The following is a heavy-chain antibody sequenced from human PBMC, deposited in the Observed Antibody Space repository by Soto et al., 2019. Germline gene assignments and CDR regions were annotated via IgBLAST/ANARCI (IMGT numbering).Heavy chain of an antibody. V-gene: IGHV1-2*02. CDR1: GYTFTGYY. Sequence: QVQLVQSGAEVKKPGASVKVSCKASGYTFTGYYMHWVRQAPGQGLEWMGWINPNSGGTNYAQKCQGRLTMTRDTSISTAYMELSRLRSDDTAVYYCARANFYSLHGWFDPWGQGTLVTVSS. CDR2: INPNSGGT. D-gene: IGHD3-3*01. CDR3: ARANFYSLHGWFDP. J-gene: IGHJ5*02.